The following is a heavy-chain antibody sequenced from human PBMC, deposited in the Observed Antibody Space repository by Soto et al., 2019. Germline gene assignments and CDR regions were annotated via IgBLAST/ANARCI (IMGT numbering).Heavy chain of an antibody. J-gene: IGHJ4*02. CDR2: IYYSGST. CDR3: ARLMEDYDILTGYPYRYFDY. CDR1: GGSISSYY. Sequence: SETLSLTCTVSGGSISSYYWSWIRQPPGKGLEWIGYIYYSGSTNYNPSLKSRVTISVDTSKNQFSLKLSSVTAADTAVYYCARLMEDYDILTGYPYRYFDYWGQGTLVTVS. D-gene: IGHD3-9*01. V-gene: IGHV4-59*08.